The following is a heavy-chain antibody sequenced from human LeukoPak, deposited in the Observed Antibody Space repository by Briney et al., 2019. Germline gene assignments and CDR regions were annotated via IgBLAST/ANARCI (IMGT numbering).Heavy chain of an antibody. Sequence: ASVKVSCKASGYTFSSNGISWVRQAPGQGLEWMGWISAYNGNTNYAQKFQGRVTMTTDTSTSTAYMELRSLRSDDTAVYYCARHKPYGSGSFDTFDIWGQGTMVTASS. V-gene: IGHV1-18*01. CDR1: GYTFSSNG. D-gene: IGHD3-10*01. CDR3: ARHKPYGSGSFDTFDI. J-gene: IGHJ3*02. CDR2: ISAYNGNT.